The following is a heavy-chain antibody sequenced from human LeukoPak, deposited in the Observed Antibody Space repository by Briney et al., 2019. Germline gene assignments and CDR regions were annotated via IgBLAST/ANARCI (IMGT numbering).Heavy chain of an antibody. Sequence: SETLSLTCTCSGGSISSYYWSWIRQPPGKGLEWIGYIYYSGSTNYNPSLKSRVTISVDTSKNQFSLKLSSVSAADTAVYYCARSVGEKTPFDYWGQGTLVTVSS. J-gene: IGHJ4*02. CDR2: IYYSGST. D-gene: IGHD3-10*01. CDR1: GGSISSYY. V-gene: IGHV4-59*01. CDR3: ARSVGEKTPFDY.